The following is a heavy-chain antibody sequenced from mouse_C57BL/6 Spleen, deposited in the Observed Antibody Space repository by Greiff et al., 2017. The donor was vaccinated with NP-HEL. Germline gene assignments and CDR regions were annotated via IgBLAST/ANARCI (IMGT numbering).Heavy chain of an antibody. CDR1: GYAFTNYL. CDR3: ARERKRRFDY. J-gene: IGHJ2*01. Sequence: QVQLKQSGAELVRPGTSVKVSCKASGYAFTNYLIEWVKQRPGQGLEWIGVINPGSGGTNYNEKFKGKATLTADKSSSTAYMQLSSLTSEDSAVYFCARERKRRFDYWGQGTTLTVSS. CDR2: INPGSGGT. V-gene: IGHV1-54*01.